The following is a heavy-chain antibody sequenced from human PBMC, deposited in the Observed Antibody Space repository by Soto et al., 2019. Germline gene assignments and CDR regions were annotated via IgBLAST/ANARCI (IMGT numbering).Heavy chain of an antibody. CDR3: AKADTSHSSPFEH. J-gene: IGHJ4*02. Sequence: EAQLLESGGGLVQPGESLRLSCAASGFTFSNYAMSWVRQAPGKGLEWVSVVSDDGGTTFYADSVRARFTISRDNSKNTLDHKINSQRAEDRPVYYCAKADTSHSSPFEHCAQEPLVTVPS. D-gene: IGHD1-26*01. V-gene: IGHV3-23*01. CDR2: VSDDGGTT. CDR1: GFTFSNYA.